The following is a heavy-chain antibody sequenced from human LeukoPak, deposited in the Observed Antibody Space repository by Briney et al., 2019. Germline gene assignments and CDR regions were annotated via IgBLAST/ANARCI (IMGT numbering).Heavy chain of an antibody. D-gene: IGHD1-26*01. CDR3: AREDRWELLTQHYYYYYMDV. J-gene: IGHJ6*03. CDR1: GFTFSSYS. V-gene: IGHV3-21*01. CDR2: ISSSSSYI. Sequence: GGSLRLSCAASGFTFSSYSMNWVRQAPGKGLEWVSSISSSSSYIYYADSVKGRFTISRDNAKNSLYLQMNSLRAEDTAVYYCAREDRWELLTQHYYYYYMDVWGKGTTVTVAS.